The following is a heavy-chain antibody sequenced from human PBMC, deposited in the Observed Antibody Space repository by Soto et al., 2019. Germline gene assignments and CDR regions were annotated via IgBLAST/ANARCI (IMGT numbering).Heavy chain of an antibody. Sequence: EVQLLESGGGLVQPGGSPRLSCAASGFTFSSYAMSWVRQAPGKGLEWVSAISGSGGSTYYADSVKGRFTISRDNSKNTLYLQMNSLRAEDTAVYYCAKDIWFGDDPYYFDYWGQGTLVTVSS. D-gene: IGHD3-10*01. J-gene: IGHJ4*02. CDR3: AKDIWFGDDPYYFDY. V-gene: IGHV3-23*01. CDR2: ISGSGGST. CDR1: GFTFSSYA.